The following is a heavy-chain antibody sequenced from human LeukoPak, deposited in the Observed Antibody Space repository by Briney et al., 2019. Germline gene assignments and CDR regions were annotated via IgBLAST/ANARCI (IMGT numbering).Heavy chain of an antibody. Sequence: SETLSLTCTVSGGSISSYYWSWLRQPPGKGLEWIGYIYYSGSTNYNPSLKSRVTISVDTSKNQFSLKLSSVTAADTAVYYCARDKEQWLVRGYFDYWGQGTLVTVSS. CDR1: GGSISSYY. D-gene: IGHD6-19*01. CDR2: IYYSGST. V-gene: IGHV4-59*01. J-gene: IGHJ4*02. CDR3: ARDKEQWLVRGYFDY.